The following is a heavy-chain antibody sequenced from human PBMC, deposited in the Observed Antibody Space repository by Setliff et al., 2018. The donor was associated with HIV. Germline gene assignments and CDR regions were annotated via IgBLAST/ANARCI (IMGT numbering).Heavy chain of an antibody. CDR3: ALRSPGGPRDSTWGSHRYDAFDT. Sequence: LSLTCAVSGGSISSDNWWTWVRQAPGKGLEWIGEIYHSEYTNYNPSLKSRVTISVDTSKKQFSLKLTSVTAADTAVYYCALRSPGGPRDSTWGSHRYDAFDTWGQGTAVTVSS. CDR1: GGSISSDNW. CDR2: IYHSEYT. V-gene: IGHV4-4*02. J-gene: IGHJ3*02. D-gene: IGHD3-16*02.